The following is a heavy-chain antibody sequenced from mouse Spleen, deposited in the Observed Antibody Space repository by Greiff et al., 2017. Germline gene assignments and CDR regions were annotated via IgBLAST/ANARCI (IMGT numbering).Heavy chain of an antibody. CDR2: IWSDGST. D-gene: IGHD3-1*01. Sequence: VQGVESGPGLVAPSQSLSITCTVSGFSLTNYAVHWVRQSPGKGLEWLGVIWSDGSTDYNAAFISRLSISKDNSKSQVFFKMNSLQADDTAIYYCARTARATSYAMDYWGQGTSVTVSS. J-gene: IGHJ4*01. CDR3: ARTARATSYAMDY. CDR1: GFSLTNYA. V-gene: IGHV2-4-1*01.